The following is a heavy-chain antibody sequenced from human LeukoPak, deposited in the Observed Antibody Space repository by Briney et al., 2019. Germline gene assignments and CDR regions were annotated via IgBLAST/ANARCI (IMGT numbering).Heavy chain of an antibody. D-gene: IGHD2-2*01. V-gene: IGHV4-34*01. CDR1: GGSFSGYY. Sequence: SETLSLTCAVYGGSFSGYYWSWIRQPPGKGLEWIGEINHSGSTNYNPSLKSRVTISVDTSKNQFSLKLSSVTAAVTAVYYCARSLVVVPAAMSLGYYYYYYMDVWGKGTTVTVYS. CDR2: INHSGST. J-gene: IGHJ6*03. CDR3: ARSLVVVPAAMSLGYYYYYYMDV.